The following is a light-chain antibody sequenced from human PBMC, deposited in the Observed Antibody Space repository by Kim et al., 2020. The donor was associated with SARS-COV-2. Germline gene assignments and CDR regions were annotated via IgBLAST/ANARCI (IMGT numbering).Light chain of an antibody. CDR2: LGS. CDR1: QSLLHRNGYNY. CDR3: MQALQTPLT. V-gene: IGKV2-28*01. J-gene: IGKJ4*01. Sequence: PASISCRSSQSLLHRNGYNYLDWYLQKPGQSPQLLIYLGSNRASGVPDRFSGSGSGTDFTLKISRVEAEDVGVYYCMQALQTPLTFGGGTKVDIK.